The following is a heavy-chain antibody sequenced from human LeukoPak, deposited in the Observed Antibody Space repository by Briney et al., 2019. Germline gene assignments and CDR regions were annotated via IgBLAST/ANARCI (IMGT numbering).Heavy chain of an antibody. Sequence: GGSLRLSCAASGFTFSSYAMSWVRQAPGKGLEWVSYISSSGSIIYYADSVKGRFTISRDNAKNSLYMQMNSLRAEDTAVYYCAKSKGALAAAGRSWFDPWGQGTLVTVSS. CDR3: AKSKGALAAAGRSWFDP. CDR2: ISSSGSII. J-gene: IGHJ5*02. CDR1: GFTFSSYA. V-gene: IGHV3-48*04. D-gene: IGHD6-13*01.